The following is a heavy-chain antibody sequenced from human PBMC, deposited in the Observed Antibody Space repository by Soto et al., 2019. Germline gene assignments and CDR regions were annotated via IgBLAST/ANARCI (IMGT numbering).Heavy chain of an antibody. Sequence: GGSLRLSCEASGFTFSSESMNWVRQAPGRGLEYVSYISSNRGSIYYANSVKGRFTISRDNSKNTLYLQMGSLRAEDMAVYYCARDTYYDFWSGPTYMGVWGKGTTVTVSS. J-gene: IGHJ6*03. CDR2: ISSNRGSI. CDR3: ARDTYYDFWSGPTYMGV. V-gene: IGHV3-64*01. CDR1: GFTFSSES. D-gene: IGHD3-3*01.